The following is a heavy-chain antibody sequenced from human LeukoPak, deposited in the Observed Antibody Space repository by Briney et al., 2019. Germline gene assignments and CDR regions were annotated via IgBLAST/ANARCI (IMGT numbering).Heavy chain of an antibody. Sequence: GGSLRLSCAASGFTFSSYEMNWVRQGPGKGLEWVSYISSSSTTIYYADSVQGRFTISRDNAKNSLYLQMNSLRAEDTAVYYCARYYYDSSGAPPQYWGQGTLVTVSS. CDR2: ISSSSTTI. D-gene: IGHD3-22*01. CDR3: ARYYYDSSGAPPQY. J-gene: IGHJ4*02. V-gene: IGHV3-48*03. CDR1: GFTFSSYE.